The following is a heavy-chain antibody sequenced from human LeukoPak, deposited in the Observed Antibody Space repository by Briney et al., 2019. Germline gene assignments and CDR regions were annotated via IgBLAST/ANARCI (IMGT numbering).Heavy chain of an antibody. D-gene: IGHD1-26*01. J-gene: IGHJ4*02. CDR1: GFTFSRYG. V-gene: IGHV3-33*01. CDR2: IWYDGSNK. Sequence: GGCLSLSCAVSGFTFSRYGKHWVRQAPGKGREGGADIWYDGSNKYYADSVKGRFTISRYNSKNTLYLQMNSLRAEDTAVYYCARGVGATGYLDYWGQGTLVTVSS. CDR3: ARGVGATGYLDY.